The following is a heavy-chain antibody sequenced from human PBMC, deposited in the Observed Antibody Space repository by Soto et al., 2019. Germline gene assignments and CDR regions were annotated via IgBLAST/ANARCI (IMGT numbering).Heavy chain of an antibody. D-gene: IGHD4-17*01. J-gene: IGHJ6*02. V-gene: IGHV4-59*01. Sequence: QVQLQESGPGLVKPSETLSLTCTVSGGSINYSYWTWIRQPPGKGLEWVGYISYTGSANYNASLTTRLTISVDTSKNQFSLKLSSVTAADTALYYCARVNYGDYYYGMDVWGQGTTVTVSS. CDR1: GGSINYSY. CDR2: ISYTGSA. CDR3: ARVNYGDYYYGMDV.